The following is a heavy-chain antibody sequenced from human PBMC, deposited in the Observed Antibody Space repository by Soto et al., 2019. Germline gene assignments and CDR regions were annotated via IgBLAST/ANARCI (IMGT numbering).Heavy chain of an antibody. J-gene: IGHJ4*02. CDR3: ARGGEAYYGSGSYYKFDY. V-gene: IGHV1-69*06. D-gene: IGHD3-10*01. CDR2: IIPIFGTA. CDR1: GGTFSSYA. Sequence: QVQLVQSGAEVKKPGSSVKVSCKASGGTFSSYAISWVRQAPGQGLEWMGGIIPIFGTANYAQKFQGRVKITADKSKSTAYMELSSLRSEDTAVYYCARGGEAYYGSGSYYKFDYWGQGTLVTVSS.